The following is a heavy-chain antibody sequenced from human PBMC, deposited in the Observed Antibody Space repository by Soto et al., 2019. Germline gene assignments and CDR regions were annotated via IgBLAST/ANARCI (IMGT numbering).Heavy chain of an antibody. J-gene: IGHJ4*02. Sequence: GGSLRLSCAASGFTFSSYSMNWVRQAPGKGLEWVSYISSSSSTIYYADSVKGRFTISRDNAKNSLYLQMNSLRDEDTAVYYCARGYENYPYSYGPYYFDYWGQGTLVTVSS. V-gene: IGHV3-48*02. D-gene: IGHD5-18*01. CDR3: ARGYENYPYSYGPYYFDY. CDR2: ISSSSSTI. CDR1: GFTFSSYS.